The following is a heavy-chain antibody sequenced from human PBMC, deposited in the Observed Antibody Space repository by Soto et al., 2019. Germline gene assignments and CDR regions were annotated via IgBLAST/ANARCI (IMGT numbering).Heavy chain of an antibody. CDR1: GGTFNTYA. J-gene: IGHJ4*02. D-gene: IGHD3-10*01. CDR3: AREVQVHTPAFVY. CDR2: ISPMFGAA. V-gene: IGHV1-69*19. Sequence: QVQLVQAGAAMKKPGSSVKVSCPSSGGTFNTYAMNWVRQAPGQGPEWMGDISPMFGAANYAPKFQGRVTITADESTGTSYMQLSRLTSEDTALYFCAREVQVHTPAFVYWGQGTLVTVSS.